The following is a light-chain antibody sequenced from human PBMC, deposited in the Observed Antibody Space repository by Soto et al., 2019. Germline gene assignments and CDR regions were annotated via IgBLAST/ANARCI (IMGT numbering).Light chain of an antibody. J-gene: IGKJ2*01. CDR2: AAS. V-gene: IGKV1-39*01. Sequence: DIQMTQSPSSLSASIGDRVTITCRASQTISIFLNWYQHKPGKAPKLLIYAASTLQGGVPSRFSGSGSGTDFTLTINSLQPEHFATYYCQQSYSAPYTFGQGARLEIK. CDR3: QQSYSAPYT. CDR1: QTISIF.